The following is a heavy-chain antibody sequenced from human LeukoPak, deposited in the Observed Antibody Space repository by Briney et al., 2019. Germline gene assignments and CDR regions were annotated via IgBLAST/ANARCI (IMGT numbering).Heavy chain of an antibody. CDR1: GFAVSSKY. Sequence: GGSLRLSCAASGFAVSSKYMSWVRQAPGKGLEWVSVIYSGGSTYYADSVKGRFTISRDNSKNTLYLQMNSLRAEDTAVYYCAKDKDSSGYYDYWGQGTLVTVSS. J-gene: IGHJ4*02. D-gene: IGHD3-22*01. CDR2: IYSGGST. CDR3: AKDKDSSGYYDY. V-gene: IGHV3-53*01.